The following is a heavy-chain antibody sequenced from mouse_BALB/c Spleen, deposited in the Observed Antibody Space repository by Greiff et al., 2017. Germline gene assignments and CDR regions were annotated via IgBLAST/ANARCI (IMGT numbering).Heavy chain of an antibody. CDR3: ARGAYDGYSWFAY. CDR2: INSNGGST. Sequence: EVKLQESGGGLVQPGGSLKLSCAASGFTFSSYGMSWVRQTPDKRLELVATINSNGGSTYYPDSVKGRFTISRDNAKNTLYLQMSSLKSEDTAMYYCARGAYDGYSWFAYWGQGTLVTVSA. CDR1: GFTFSSYG. D-gene: IGHD2-3*01. V-gene: IGHV5-6-3*01. J-gene: IGHJ3*01.